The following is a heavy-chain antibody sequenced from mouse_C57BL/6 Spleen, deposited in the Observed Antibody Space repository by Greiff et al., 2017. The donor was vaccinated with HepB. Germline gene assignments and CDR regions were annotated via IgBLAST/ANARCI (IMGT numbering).Heavy chain of an antibody. V-gene: IGHV1-52*01. CDR1: GYTFTSYW. Sequence: VQLQQSGAELVRPGSSVKLSCKASGYTFTSYWMHWVKQRPIQGLEWIGNIDPSDSETHYNQKFKDKATLTVDKSSSTAYMQLSSLTSEDSAVYYCARRTLYYGNYLDYWGQGTTLTVSS. CDR2: IDPSDSET. CDR3: ARRTLYYGNYLDY. J-gene: IGHJ2*01. D-gene: IGHD2-1*01.